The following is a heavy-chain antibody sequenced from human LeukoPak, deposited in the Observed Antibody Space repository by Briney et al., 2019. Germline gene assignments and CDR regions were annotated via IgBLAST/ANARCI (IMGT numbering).Heavy chain of an antibody. J-gene: IGHJ4*02. Sequence: GGSLRLSCAASGFTFSNAWMSWVRQAPGKGLEWVGRIKSKTDGGTTDYAAPVKGRFTISRDDSKNTLYLQMNSLKTEDTAVYYCTTGLLWSQNIDYWGQGTLVTVSS. CDR3: TTGLLWSQNIDY. V-gene: IGHV3-15*01. CDR1: GFTFSNAW. D-gene: IGHD2/OR15-2a*01. CDR2: IKSKTDGGTT.